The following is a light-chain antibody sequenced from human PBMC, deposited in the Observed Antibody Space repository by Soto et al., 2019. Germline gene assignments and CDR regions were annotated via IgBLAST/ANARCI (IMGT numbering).Light chain of an antibody. Sequence: DIQLTQSSSFLSASVGDRVTITCRASQGISSYLAWYQQEPGRAPKLLIYAASSLQSGVPSRFSGSGSGTEFTLTISSLQPEDFATYYCQQVNSYPLTFGPGTKVDIK. J-gene: IGKJ3*01. V-gene: IGKV1-9*01. CDR2: AAS. CDR1: QGISSY. CDR3: QQVNSYPLT.